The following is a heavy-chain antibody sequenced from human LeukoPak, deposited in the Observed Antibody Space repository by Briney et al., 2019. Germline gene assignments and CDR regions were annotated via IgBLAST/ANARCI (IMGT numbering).Heavy chain of an antibody. V-gene: IGHV1-69*01. D-gene: IGHD3-3*02. CDR1: GGTFSSYA. CDR2: IIPIFGTA. J-gene: IGHJ6*03. Sequence: ASVKVSCKASGGTFSSYAISWVRQAPGQGLEWMGGIIPIFGTANYAQKFQGRVTITADESTSTAYMELSSLRSEDTAVYYCARGADGHFWSTYYYYMDVWGKGTTVTVSS. CDR3: ARGADGHFWSTYYYYMDV.